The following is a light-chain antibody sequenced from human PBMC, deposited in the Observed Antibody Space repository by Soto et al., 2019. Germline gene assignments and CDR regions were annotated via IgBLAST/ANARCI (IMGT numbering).Light chain of an antibody. CDR2: EGT. CDR1: SSDVGNYNL. J-gene: IGLJ1*01. CDR3: CSYASTGTYV. Sequence: QSALTQPASVSGSPGQSIASSCTGTSSDVGNYNLVSWYQQHSGKAPKLMIYEGTKRPSGVSDRFSGSKSGNTASLTISGLQAEDEADYYCCSYASTGTYVFGTGTKVTVL. V-gene: IGLV2-23*01.